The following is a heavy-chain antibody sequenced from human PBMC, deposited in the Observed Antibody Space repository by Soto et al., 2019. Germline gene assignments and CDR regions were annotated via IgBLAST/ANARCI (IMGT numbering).Heavy chain of an antibody. V-gene: IGHV3-33*01. D-gene: IGHD5-18*01. Sequence: QVQLVESGGGVVQPGRSLRLSCAASGFTFSSYGMHWVRQAPGKGLEWVAVIWYDGSNKYYADSVKGRFTISRDNSKNTLYLQMNSLIAEDTAVYYCARDRTAMAFDYWGQGTLVTVSS. J-gene: IGHJ4*02. CDR2: IWYDGSNK. CDR3: ARDRTAMAFDY. CDR1: GFTFSSYG.